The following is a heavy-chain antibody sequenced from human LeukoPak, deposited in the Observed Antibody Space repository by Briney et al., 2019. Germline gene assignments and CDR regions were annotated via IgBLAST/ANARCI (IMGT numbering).Heavy chain of an antibody. CDR3: PRQEAAAGPPDY. CDR1: GGSISSYY. Sequence: PSETLSLTCTVSGGSISSYYWSWIRQPAGKGLEWIGRIYTSGSTNYNPSLKSRVTISVDTSKNQFSLKLSSVTAADTAVYYCPRQEAAAGPPDYWGQGTLVTVSS. CDR2: IYTSGST. J-gene: IGHJ4*02. D-gene: IGHD6-13*01. V-gene: IGHV4-4*07.